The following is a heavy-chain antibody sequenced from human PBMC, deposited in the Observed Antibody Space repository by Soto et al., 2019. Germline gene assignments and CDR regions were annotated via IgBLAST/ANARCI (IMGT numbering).Heavy chain of an antibody. V-gene: IGHV4-39*01. CDR2: IYYSGST. CDR1: GGSISSSSYY. D-gene: IGHD3-10*01. J-gene: IGHJ6*03. CDR3: KGYYYGSGSSLLYYYYMDV. Sequence: QLQLQESGPGLVKPSETLSLTCTVSGGSISSSSYYWGWIRQPPGKGLEWIGSIYYSGSTYYNPSLKSRGPITVDPSKKPFSLKLSSVTAADTAVYYCKGYYYGSGSSLLYYYYMDVWGKGTTVTVSS.